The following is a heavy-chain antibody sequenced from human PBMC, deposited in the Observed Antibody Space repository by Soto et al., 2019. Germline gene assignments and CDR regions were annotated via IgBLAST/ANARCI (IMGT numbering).Heavy chain of an antibody. J-gene: IGHJ5*02. Sequence: ESGGGLVKPGGSLRLSCAASGFTFSSYSMNWVRQAPGKGLAWVSSISSRSDFIYYAGSVKGRFTISRDNAKNSLYLQMNSLRAEDTAVYYCARDWRTAITWGQGTLVTVSS. D-gene: IGHD5-18*01. CDR1: GFTFSSYS. CDR3: ARDWRTAIT. CDR2: ISSRSDFI. V-gene: IGHV3-21*01.